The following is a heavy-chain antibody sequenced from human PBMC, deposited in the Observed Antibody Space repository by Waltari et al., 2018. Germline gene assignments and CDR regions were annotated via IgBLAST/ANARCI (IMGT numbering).Heavy chain of an antibody. J-gene: IGHJ5*02. CDR2: IYYSGRT. CDR1: GGSISSGGYY. CDR3: ARGGGYYYGSSGDR. V-gene: IGHV4-31*03. D-gene: IGHD3-10*01. Sequence: QVQLQESGPGLVKPSQTLSLTCTVSGGSISSGGYYWSWIRQHPGKGLEWIGYIYYSGRTYYTPALKSRFTISVDTSKNQFSLKLSSVTAADTAVYYCARGGGYYYGSSGDRWGQGTLVTVSS.